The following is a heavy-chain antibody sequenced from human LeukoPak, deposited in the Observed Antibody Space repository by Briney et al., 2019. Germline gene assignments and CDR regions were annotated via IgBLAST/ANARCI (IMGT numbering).Heavy chain of an antibody. CDR1: GFTFTPYA. CDR3: ATDRGR. V-gene: IGHV3-23*01. CDR2: ISGSGGST. J-gene: IGHJ6*04. Sequence: RAGGSLRLSCAASGFTFTPYAMGWVRQAPGKGLECVSGISGSGGSTDYADSVKGRFTISRDNSKSMLYLQMNSLRAEDTAVYYCATDRGRWGKGTTVTVSS.